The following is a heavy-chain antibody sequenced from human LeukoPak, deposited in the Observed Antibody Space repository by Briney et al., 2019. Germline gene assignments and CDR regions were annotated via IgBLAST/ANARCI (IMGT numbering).Heavy chain of an antibody. Sequence: GESLKISCKGSGYSFTSYWNSWVRQMPGKGLEWMGRIDPSDSYTNYSPSFQGHVTISADKSISTAYLQWSSLKASDTAMYYCARRLEVYNAFDIWGQATMVTVSS. V-gene: IGHV5-10-1*01. CDR3: ARRLEVYNAFDI. CDR1: GYSFTSYW. CDR2: IDPSDSYT. J-gene: IGHJ3*02.